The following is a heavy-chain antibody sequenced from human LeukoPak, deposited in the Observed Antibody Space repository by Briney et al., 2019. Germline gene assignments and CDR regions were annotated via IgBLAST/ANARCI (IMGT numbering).Heavy chain of an antibody. Sequence: SETLSLTCAVYGGSFSGYYWSWIRQPLGKGLEWIGEINHSGSTNYNPSLKSRVTISVDTSKNQFSLKLSSVTAADTAVYYCARGGYYYDSSGSYYFDYWGQGTLVTVSS. V-gene: IGHV4-34*01. CDR1: GGSFSGYY. J-gene: IGHJ4*02. CDR3: ARGGYYYDSSGSYYFDY. CDR2: INHSGST. D-gene: IGHD3-22*01.